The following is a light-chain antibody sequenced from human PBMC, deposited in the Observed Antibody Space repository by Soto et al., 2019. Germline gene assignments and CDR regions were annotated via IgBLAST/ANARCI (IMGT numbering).Light chain of an antibody. V-gene: IGKV1-5*01. CDR2: HAS. CDR1: QIISNW. J-gene: IGKJ1*01. CDR3: QHYNSYWT. Sequence: DIQMTQSPSTLPSSVGGRVTIPRRASQIISNWLAWYQQKPGTAPKLLIYHASTLDSGVPSRCSGSGSRTDFTPTISRLHPDDFATYYRQHYNSYWTCGQGTKVDIK.